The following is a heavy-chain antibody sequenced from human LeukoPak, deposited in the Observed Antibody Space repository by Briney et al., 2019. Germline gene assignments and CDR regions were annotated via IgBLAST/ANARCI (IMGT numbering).Heavy chain of an antibody. J-gene: IGHJ4*02. Sequence: TGGSLRLSCAASGFTFSSYEMNWVRQAPGKGLEWVSYISSSGSTIYYADSVKGRFTISRDNAKNSLYLQMNSLRAEDTAVYYCARGGSTCYYDSSGYIWGQGTLVTVSS. CDR3: ARGGSTCYYDSSGYI. CDR1: GFTFSSYE. D-gene: IGHD3-22*01. CDR2: ISSSGSTI. V-gene: IGHV3-48*03.